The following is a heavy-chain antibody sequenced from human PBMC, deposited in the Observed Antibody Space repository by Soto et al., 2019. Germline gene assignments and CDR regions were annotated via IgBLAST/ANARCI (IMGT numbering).Heavy chain of an antibody. J-gene: IGHJ6*02. V-gene: IGHV3-23*01. CDR2: VSAGGDMT. D-gene: IGHD3-10*01. CDR3: ARGDRGGSGSPASYYYSGLDV. CDR1: GFTFSSYA. Sequence: DVQLLESGGHLVQPGGSLRLSCAASGFTFSSYAMSWVRQAPGKGLEWVSSVSAGGDMTYYSDSVKGRFTISRDNSNNARFLPINSLRIEDTALYYCARGDRGGSGSPASYYYSGLDVWGQGTTVTVS.